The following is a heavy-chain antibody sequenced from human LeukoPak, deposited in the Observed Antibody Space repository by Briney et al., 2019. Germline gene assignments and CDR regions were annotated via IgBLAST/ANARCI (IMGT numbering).Heavy chain of an antibody. CDR1: GFTFSSYA. CDR2: ISYDGSNK. D-gene: IGHD4-17*01. Sequence: GRSLRLSCAASGFTFSSYAMHWVRQAPGKGLEWVAVISYDGSNKYYADSVKGRFTISRDNSKNTLYLQMNSLRAEDTAVYYCARDTGSVADFDYWGQGTLVTVSS. V-gene: IGHV3-30-3*01. J-gene: IGHJ4*02. CDR3: ARDTGSVADFDY.